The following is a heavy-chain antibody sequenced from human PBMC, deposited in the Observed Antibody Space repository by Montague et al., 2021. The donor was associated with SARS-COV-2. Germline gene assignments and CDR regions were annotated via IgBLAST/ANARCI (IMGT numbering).Heavy chain of an antibody. V-gene: IGHV4-61*01. CDR3: ARGDGHYYGSGTYPYY. CDR1: GGSISIGRYY. CDR2: IYYSGST. D-gene: IGHD3-10*01. J-gene: IGHJ4*02. Sequence: SETLSLTCTVSGGSISIGRYYWNWIRQPPGKGLEYIGYIYYSGSTNYNPSLKSRVTMSVDTSKNQFSLKLSSVTAADTAVYYCARGDGHYYGSGTYPYYWGQGTLVTVSS.